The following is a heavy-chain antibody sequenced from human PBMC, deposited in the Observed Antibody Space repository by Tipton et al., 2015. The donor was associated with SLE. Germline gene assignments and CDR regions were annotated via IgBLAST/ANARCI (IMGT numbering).Heavy chain of an antibody. CDR2: IYTSGPT. CDR3: VRDDGYNSGKGFDY. D-gene: IGHD5-12*01. V-gene: IGHV4-4*07. J-gene: IGHJ4*02. Sequence: TLSLTCTVSGASVSGDSWSWLRRAAGKGLEWIGRIYTSGPTHYNPSPKSRVSMSVDTSKNQFSLKLNSVTAADTAVYYCVRDDGYNSGKGFDYWGQGLLVRVSS. CDR1: GASVSGDS.